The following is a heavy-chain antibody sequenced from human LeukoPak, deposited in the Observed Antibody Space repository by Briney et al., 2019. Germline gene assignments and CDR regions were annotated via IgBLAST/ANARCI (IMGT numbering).Heavy chain of an antibody. CDR1: GGSFSGYY. Sequence: SETLSLTCAVYGGSFSGYYWSWIRQPPGKGLEWIGYIYYSGSTYYNPSLKSRVTISVDTSKKQFSLKLTSLTAADTTLYFCARDSMRIQTGTTPWGQGTLVTVSS. V-gene: IGHV4-34*11. D-gene: IGHD1-1*01. CDR2: IYYSGST. J-gene: IGHJ5*02. CDR3: ARDSMRIQTGTTP.